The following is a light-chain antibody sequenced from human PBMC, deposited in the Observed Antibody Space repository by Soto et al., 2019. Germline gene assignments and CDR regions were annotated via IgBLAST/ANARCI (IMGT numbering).Light chain of an antibody. J-gene: IGKJ2*01. CDR2: GAT. V-gene: IGKV3-15*01. CDR1: QSVNTN. CDR3: QHYNNWPPYT. Sequence: EIVLTQSPATLSVSPGERATLSCRASQSVNTNLAWYQQKPGQAPRLLIYGATTRSSNIPARFSGSGSGTEFTLTISSLQSEDFAVSYCQHYNNWPPYTFGQGTRLEIK.